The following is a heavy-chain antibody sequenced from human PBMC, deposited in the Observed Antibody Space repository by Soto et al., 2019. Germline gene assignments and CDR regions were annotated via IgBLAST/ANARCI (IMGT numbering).Heavy chain of an antibody. D-gene: IGHD3-3*01. CDR3: ARPSGGRIRYLEPFNY. CDR2: LIPVFATA. J-gene: IGHJ4*02. V-gene: IGHV1-69*01. Sequence: QVQLVQSGAEVRKPGSSVKVSCKAHGDTFTKYAITWVQQAPGQGLEWVGGLIPVFATAHYAHKCQGRVTTTADESTSTVYMELSTLRSEDTAVYYCARPSGGRIRYLEPFNYWGQGTQLTVSS. CDR1: GDTFTKYA.